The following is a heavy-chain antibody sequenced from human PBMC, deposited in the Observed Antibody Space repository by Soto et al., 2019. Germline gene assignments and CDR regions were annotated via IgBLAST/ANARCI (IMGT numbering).Heavy chain of an antibody. J-gene: IGHJ6*02. D-gene: IGHD1-1*01. V-gene: IGHV4-34*01. CDR2: INHSGST. Sequence: SETLSLTCAVYGGSFSGYYWSWIRQPPGKGLEWIGEINHSGSTNYNPSLKSRVTISVDTSKNQFSLKLSPVTAADTAVYYCARNWNYVYGMDVWGQGTTVTVSS. CDR1: GGSFSGYY. CDR3: ARNWNYVYGMDV.